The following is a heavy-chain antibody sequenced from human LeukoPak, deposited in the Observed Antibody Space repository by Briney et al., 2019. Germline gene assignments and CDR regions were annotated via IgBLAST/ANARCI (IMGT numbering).Heavy chain of an antibody. CDR3: ARLKGRYSYGYFFVASPFDY. CDR2: IYYSGST. D-gene: IGHD5-18*01. J-gene: IGHJ4*02. CDR1: GGSISSYY. V-gene: IGHV4-59*08. Sequence: SETLSLTCTVSGGSISSYYWSWIRQPPGKGLEWIGYIYYSGSTNYNPSLKSRVTISVDTSKNQFSLKLSSVTAADTAVYYCARLKGRYSYGYFFVASPFDYWGQGTLVTVSS.